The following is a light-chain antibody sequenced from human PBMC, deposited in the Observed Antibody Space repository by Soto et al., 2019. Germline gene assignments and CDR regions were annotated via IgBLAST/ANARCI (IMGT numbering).Light chain of an antibody. CDR2: AAS. J-gene: IGKJ4*01. CDR3: QQLNSYPLT. Sequence: DIQLTQSPSFLSASVGDRVTITCRASQGISSYLAWYQQKPGKAPKVLIYAASTLQSAVPSRFSGSGSRTDFTLSISSLQPEDFATYYCQQLNSYPLTFGGGTKVEIK. V-gene: IGKV1-9*01. CDR1: QGISSY.